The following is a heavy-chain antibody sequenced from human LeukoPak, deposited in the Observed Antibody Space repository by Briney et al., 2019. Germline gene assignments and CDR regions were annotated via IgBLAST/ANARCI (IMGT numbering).Heavy chain of an antibody. CDR1: GYTFTSYG. V-gene: IGHV1-18*01. Sequence: ASVKVSCKASGYTFTSYGISWVRQAPGQGPEWMGWISAYNGNTNYAQKLQGRVTMTTDTSTSTAYMELRSLRSDDTAVYYCARNRGGGVIADFDYWGQGTLVTVSS. CDR2: ISAYNGNT. CDR3: ARNRGGGVIADFDY. J-gene: IGHJ4*02. D-gene: IGHD3-16*02.